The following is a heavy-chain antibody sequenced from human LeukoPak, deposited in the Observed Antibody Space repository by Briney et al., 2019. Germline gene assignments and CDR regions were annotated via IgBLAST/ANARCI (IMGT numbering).Heavy chain of an antibody. CDR2: ISSSSSYT. D-gene: IGHD3-10*01. J-gene: IGHJ4*02. CDR1: GFTFSGYC. V-gene: IGHV3-11*06. Sequence: GGSLRRSCAASGFTFSGYCMSWIRQAPGKGLEWVSYISSSSSYTNYADSVKGRFTISRHNSKKKLHLQINSLRAEDTAVYYCARDSVMLRGVKISQWGQGTLVTVSS. CDR3: ARDSVMLRGVKISQ.